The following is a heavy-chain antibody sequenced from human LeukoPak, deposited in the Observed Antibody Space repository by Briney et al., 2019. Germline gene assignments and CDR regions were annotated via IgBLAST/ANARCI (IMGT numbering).Heavy chain of an antibody. Sequence: GESLKISCKGSGYRFTTYWIGWVRQMPGKGVECMGIIYPGDSDTRYSPSFQGQVTISADKSISTASLQWSSLKASDTAMYYCARHISDCGGDCPFDSWGQGTLVTVSS. CDR1: GYRFTTYW. V-gene: IGHV5-51*01. D-gene: IGHD2-21*02. CDR3: ARHISDCGGDCPFDS. J-gene: IGHJ4*02. CDR2: IYPGDSDT.